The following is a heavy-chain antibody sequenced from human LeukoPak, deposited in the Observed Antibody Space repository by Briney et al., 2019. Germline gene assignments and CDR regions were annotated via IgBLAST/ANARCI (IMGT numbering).Heavy chain of an antibody. CDR1: GYSISSGYY. D-gene: IGHD2-2*01. CDR2: TYHSEST. V-gene: IGHV4-38-2*02. Sequence: PSETLSLTCTVSGYSISSGYYWGWIRQPPGKDLEWIGSTYHSESTYYNPSLKSRVTISVDTSKNQFSLKLSSVTAADTAVYYCARSCSSTSCSTFDYWGQGTLVTVSS. J-gene: IGHJ4*02. CDR3: ARSCSSTSCSTFDY.